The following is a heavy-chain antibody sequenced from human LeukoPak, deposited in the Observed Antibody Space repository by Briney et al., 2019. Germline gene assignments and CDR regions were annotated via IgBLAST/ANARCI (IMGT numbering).Heavy chain of an antibody. CDR2: IEPKSGVT. J-gene: IGHJ4*02. CDR3: ALENYYDSGGFSKAFDY. D-gene: IGHD3-22*01. V-gene: IGHV1-2*02. CDR1: GYTFTAKF. Sequence: GASVKVSCQTSGYTFTAKFLHWLRQAPGQGLEWMGGIEPKSGVTVYGQKFRGRVTVTRDTSVSTAYMEVSGLRSDDTALYYCALENYYDSGGFSKAFDYWGQETLVTVSS.